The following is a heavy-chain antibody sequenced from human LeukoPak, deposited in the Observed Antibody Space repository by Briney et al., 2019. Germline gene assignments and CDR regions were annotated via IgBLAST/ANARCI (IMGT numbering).Heavy chain of an antibody. Sequence: PGGSLRLSCAASGFTFSAYSMNWVRQAPGKGLEWVSYISSSSTTIYYADSAKGRFTISRDNAKNSLYLQMNSLRAEDTAVYYCARVGYDFWSGYSTIYYYYYMDVWGKGTTVTVSS. V-gene: IGHV3-48*04. CDR1: GFTFSAYS. CDR2: ISSSSTTI. CDR3: ARVGYDFWSGYSTIYYYYYMDV. D-gene: IGHD3-3*01. J-gene: IGHJ6*03.